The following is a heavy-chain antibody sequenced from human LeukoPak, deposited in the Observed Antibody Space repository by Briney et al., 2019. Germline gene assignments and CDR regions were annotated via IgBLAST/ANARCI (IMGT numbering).Heavy chain of an antibody. CDR3: ARGNDY. CDR1: GGSISSYY. V-gene: IGHV4-59*08. J-gene: IGHJ4*02. CDR2: IYYSGST. Sequence: ETLSLTCTVSGGSISSYYWSWIRQPPGKGLEWIGYIYYSGSTNYNPSLKSRVTISVDTSKNQFSLKLSSVTAAGTAVYYCARGNDYWGQGTLVTVSS.